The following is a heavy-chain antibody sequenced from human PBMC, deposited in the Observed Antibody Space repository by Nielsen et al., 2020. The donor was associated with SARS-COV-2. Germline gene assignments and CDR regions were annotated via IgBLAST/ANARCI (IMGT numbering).Heavy chain of an antibody. CDR2: ISWNSGSI. V-gene: IGHV3-9*01. CDR1: GFTFDDYA. Sequence: GGSLRLSCAASGFTFDDYAMHWVRQAPGKGLEWVSGISWNSGSIGYVDSVKGRFTISRDNAKNSLYLQMNSLRAEDTAVYYCARDGNIAVEGADYWGQGTLVTVSS. CDR3: ARDGNIAVEGADY. D-gene: IGHD6-19*01. J-gene: IGHJ4*02.